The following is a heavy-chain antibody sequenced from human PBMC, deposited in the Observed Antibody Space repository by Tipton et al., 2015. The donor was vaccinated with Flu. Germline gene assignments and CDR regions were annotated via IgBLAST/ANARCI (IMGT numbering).Heavy chain of an antibody. CDR2: IYTGDGS. Sequence: SLRLSCAASGFIVSTNYMSWVRRAPGKGLEWVSVIYTGDGSYYADSVKGRFSISRDNSKNTVHLQMNSLRVNDTAVYFCARVKGQPYSYGMDVWGQGTTVTVSS. D-gene: IGHD2-15*01. J-gene: IGHJ6*02. CDR1: GFIVSTNY. V-gene: IGHV3-53*01. CDR3: ARVKGQPYSYGMDV.